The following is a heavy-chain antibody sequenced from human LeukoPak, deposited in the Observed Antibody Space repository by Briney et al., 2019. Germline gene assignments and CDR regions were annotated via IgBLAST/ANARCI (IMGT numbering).Heavy chain of an antibody. CDR2: IYNSGST. CDR3: ARALVGNKRAFDY. V-gene: IGHV4-59*01. J-gene: IGHJ4*02. Sequence: PSETLSLTCSVSADSISNYSWNLIRQPPGKGLEWIGYIYNSGSTNYNPSLSSRVTISVDSSKKQFSLKVSSVTAADTAVYYCARALVGNKRAFDYWGQGTLVTVSS. CDR1: ADSISNYS. D-gene: IGHD2/OR15-2a*01.